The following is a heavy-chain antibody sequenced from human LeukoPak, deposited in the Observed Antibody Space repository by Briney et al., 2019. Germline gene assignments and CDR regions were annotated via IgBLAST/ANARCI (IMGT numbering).Heavy chain of an antibody. Sequence: GGSLRLSCAASGFTFSTYAMSWVRQAPGKGVDWVSTISDSGGSTYYADSVKGRFTISRDNSKNTLYLQMNSLRVEDTAIYYCAKSRYDFWSGGDYWGQGTLVTVSS. CDR3: AKSRYDFWSGGDY. V-gene: IGHV3-23*01. J-gene: IGHJ4*02. CDR2: ISDSGGST. D-gene: IGHD3-3*01. CDR1: GFTFSTYA.